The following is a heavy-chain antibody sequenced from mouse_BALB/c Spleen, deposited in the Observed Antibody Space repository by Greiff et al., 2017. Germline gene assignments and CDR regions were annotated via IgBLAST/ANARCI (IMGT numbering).Heavy chain of an antibody. CDR2: ISTYYGDA. CDR1: GYTFTDYA. Sequence: VQLQQSGAELVRPGVSVKISCKGSGYTFTDYAMHWVKQSHAKSLEWIGVISTYYGDASYNQKFKGKATMTVDKSSSTAYMELARLTSEDSAIYYCARGGDSSGYEAMDYWGQGTSVTVSS. CDR3: ARGGDSSGYEAMDY. V-gene: IGHV1S137*01. D-gene: IGHD3-2*01. J-gene: IGHJ4*01.